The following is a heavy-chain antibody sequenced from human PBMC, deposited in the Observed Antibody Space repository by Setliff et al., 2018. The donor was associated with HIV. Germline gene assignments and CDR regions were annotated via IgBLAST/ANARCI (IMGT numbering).Heavy chain of an antibody. CDR1: GYSIRSDFH. J-gene: IGHJ4*02. CDR2: IHHTGST. V-gene: IGHV4-38-2*02. D-gene: IGHD3-16*01. Sequence: SETLSLTCIVSGYSIRSDFHWAWVRQPPGKRLEWIGTIHHTGSTYYSPSLKSRVTISPDTSKNQFSLRLNSVTAADTAVYYCARVVTLGGNDYWGQGALVTVSS. CDR3: ARVVTLGGNDY.